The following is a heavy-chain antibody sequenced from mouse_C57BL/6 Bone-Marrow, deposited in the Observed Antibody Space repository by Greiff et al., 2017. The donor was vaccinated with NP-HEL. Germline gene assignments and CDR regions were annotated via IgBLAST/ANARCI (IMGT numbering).Heavy chain of an antibody. D-gene: IGHD5-5*01. J-gene: IGHJ2*01. CDR2: IYLGNGYT. CDR3: ARRYYLFDY. CDR1: GYTFTSYG. V-gene: IGHV1-58*01. Sequence: EVQLQQSGAELVRPGSSVKMSCKTSGYTFTSYGINWVKQRPGQGLEWIGYIYLGNGYTEYNEKFKGKATLTSDTSSSTAYMQLSSLTSEDSAIYCCARRYYLFDYWGQGTTLTVSA.